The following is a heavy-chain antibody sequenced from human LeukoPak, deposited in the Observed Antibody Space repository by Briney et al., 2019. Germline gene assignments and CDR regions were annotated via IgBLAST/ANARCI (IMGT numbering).Heavy chain of an antibody. Sequence: SETLSLTCAVYGGSFSGYYWSWIRQPPGKGLEWIGEINHSGSTNYNPSLKSRVTISVDTSKNQFSLKLSSVTAGDTAVYYCARWGLGYCSSTSCYKFDYWGQGTLVTVSS. CDR3: ARWGLGYCSSTSCYKFDY. CDR1: GGSFSGYY. V-gene: IGHV4-34*01. CDR2: INHSGST. D-gene: IGHD2-2*02. J-gene: IGHJ4*02.